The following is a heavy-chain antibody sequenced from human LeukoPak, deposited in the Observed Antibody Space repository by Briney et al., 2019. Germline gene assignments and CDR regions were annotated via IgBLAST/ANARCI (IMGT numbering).Heavy chain of an antibody. CDR2: ISYDGSNK. J-gene: IGHJ3*02. D-gene: IGHD2-15*01. CDR1: GFTFSSYG. Sequence: GRSLRLSCAASGFTFSSYGMHWVRQAPGKGLEWVAVISYDGSNKYYADSVKGRLTISRDNSKNTLYLQMNSLRAEDTAVYYCARDDCSGGSCYLYAFDIWGQGTMVTVSS. V-gene: IGHV3-30*19. CDR3: ARDDCSGGSCYLYAFDI.